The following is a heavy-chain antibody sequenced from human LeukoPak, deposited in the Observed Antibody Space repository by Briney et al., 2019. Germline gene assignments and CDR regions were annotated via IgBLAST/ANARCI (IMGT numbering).Heavy chain of an antibody. J-gene: IGHJ3*02. CDR3: ARGNWNLDAFDI. CDR1: GGSISSYY. V-gene: IGHV4-59*01. CDR2: IYYSGGT. D-gene: IGHD1-1*01. Sequence: SETLSLTCTVSGGSISSYYWSWIRQPPGKGLEWIGYIYYSGGTNYNPSLKSRVTISVDTSKNQFSLKLSSVTAADTAVYYCARGNWNLDAFDIWGQGTMVTVSS.